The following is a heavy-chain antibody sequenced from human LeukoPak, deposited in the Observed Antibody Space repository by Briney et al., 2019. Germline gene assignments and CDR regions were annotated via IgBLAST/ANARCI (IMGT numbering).Heavy chain of an antibody. Sequence: SETLSLTCAVYGGSFSGYYWSWIRQPPGKGLEWIGYIYYSGSTNYNPSLKSRVTISVDTSKNQFSLKLSSVTAADTAVYYCARHAQGYFDLWGRGTLVTVSS. V-gene: IGHV4-59*08. CDR1: GGSFSGYY. CDR2: IYYSGST. J-gene: IGHJ2*01. CDR3: ARHAQGYFDL.